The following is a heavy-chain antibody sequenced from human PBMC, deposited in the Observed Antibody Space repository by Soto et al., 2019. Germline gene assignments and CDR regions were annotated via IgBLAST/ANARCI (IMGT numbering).Heavy chain of an antibody. CDR1: GYTFTGHY. D-gene: IGHD1-26*01. V-gene: IGHV1-2*02. J-gene: IGHJ4*02. Sequence: ASVKVSCKASGYTFTGHYIHWVRQAPEQGPEWMGEIGPESGATRYAQRFQGRATMTRDMSITTVYMELNNLSPDDTAVYYCGRGRSGQIVVFYWGQGTPVTVSS. CDR3: GRGRSGQIVVFY. CDR2: IGPESGAT.